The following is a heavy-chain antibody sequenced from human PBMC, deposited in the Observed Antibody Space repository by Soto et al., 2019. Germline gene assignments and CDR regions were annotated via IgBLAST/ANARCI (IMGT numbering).Heavy chain of an antibody. D-gene: IGHD3-3*01. J-gene: IGHJ5*02. CDR2: INPHGGST. V-gene: IGHV1-46*01. CDR1: GDTFTSYY. CDR3: ARSSGGNFGIIIEGSNWFDP. Sequence: ASVKVSCKAPGDTFTSYYLKWVRQAPGQGLELMGVINPHGGSTKYAQKFQGRVTMTRDTSRSTVYMELRSLRSDDTAIYYCARSSGGNFGIIIEGSNWFDPWGQGTLVTVSS.